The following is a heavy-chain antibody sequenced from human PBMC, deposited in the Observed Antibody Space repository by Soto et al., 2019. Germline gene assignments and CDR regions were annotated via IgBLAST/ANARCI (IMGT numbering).Heavy chain of an antibody. CDR1: GDSVSSNSAA. Sequence: SQTLSLTCAISGDSVSSNSAAWNWIRQSPSGGLEWLGRTYYRSKWSNEYAVSVKSRIAISPDTSKNQFSLQLNSVTPEDTAVYYCARDYGSGYDYFDYWGQGTLVTVSS. CDR2: TYYRSKWSN. J-gene: IGHJ4*02. CDR3: ARDYGSGYDYFDY. V-gene: IGHV6-1*01. D-gene: IGHD5-12*01.